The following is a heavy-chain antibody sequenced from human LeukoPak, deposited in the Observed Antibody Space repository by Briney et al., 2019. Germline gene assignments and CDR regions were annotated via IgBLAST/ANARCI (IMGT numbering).Heavy chain of an antibody. CDR2: ISSSSSTI. V-gene: IGHV3-48*01. J-gene: IGHJ4*02. D-gene: IGHD6-13*01. Sequence: GGSLRLSCAASGFTFSSYSMNWVRQAPGKGLEWVSYISSSSSTIYYADSVKGRFTISRDNAKDSLYLQMNSLRGEDTAVYYCARGIQDSSSWPIDYWGQGTLVTVSS. CDR1: GFTFSSYS. CDR3: ARGIQDSSSWPIDY.